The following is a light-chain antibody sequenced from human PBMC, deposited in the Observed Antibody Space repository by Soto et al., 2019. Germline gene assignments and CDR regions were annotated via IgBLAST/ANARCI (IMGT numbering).Light chain of an antibody. V-gene: IGLV1-40*01. CDR1: SSNIGAAYD. J-gene: IGLJ2*01. Sequence: QAVVTQPPSVSGAPGQRVTLSCTGSSSNIGAAYDVHWYQQLPGTAPKLLIYGNSNRPSGVPDRFSGSKSGTSASLVITGLQAEDEADYYCQSYDTRLSGSKLIFGGRTVFGGGTKLTVL. CDR3: QSYDTRLSGSKLIFGGRTV. CDR2: GNS.